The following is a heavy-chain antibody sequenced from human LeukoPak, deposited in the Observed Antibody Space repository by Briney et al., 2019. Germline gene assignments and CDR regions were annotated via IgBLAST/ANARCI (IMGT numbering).Heavy chain of an antibody. J-gene: IGHJ2*01. CDR1: GGTFSSYA. D-gene: IGHD6-13*01. CDR2: IIPVLGIA. Sequence: SVKVSCKASGGTFSSYAISWVRQAPGQGLEWMGRIIPVLGIANYAQKFQGRVTITADKSTSTAYMELSSLGSEDTAVYYCAGGPHIAAATHLRWYFDLWGRGTLVTVSS. CDR3: AGGPHIAAATHLRWYFDL. V-gene: IGHV1-69*04.